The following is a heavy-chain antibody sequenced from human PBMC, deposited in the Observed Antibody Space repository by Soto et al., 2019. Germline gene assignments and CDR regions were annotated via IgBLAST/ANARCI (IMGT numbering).Heavy chain of an antibody. CDR1: GYTFASYD. D-gene: IGHD6-6*01. CDR2: MNPNSGNT. V-gene: IGHV1-8*01. J-gene: IGHJ5*02. CDR3: AGDSRVAARLNWFGP. Sequence: VKVSCKASGYTFASYDINWVRHATGQGLEWMGWMNPNSGNTGYAQKFQGRVTMTRNTSISTAYMELSSLRSEDTAVYYCAGDSRVAARLNWFGPWGQVTLFTVSS.